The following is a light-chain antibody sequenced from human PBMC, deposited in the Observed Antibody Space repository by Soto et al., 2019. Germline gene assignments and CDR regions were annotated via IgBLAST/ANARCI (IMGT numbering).Light chain of an antibody. V-gene: IGKV3-15*01. CDR3: QHYNNWPPWT. CDR2: GAS. J-gene: IGKJ1*01. Sequence: VVMTQSPATLSVYPGERATLSCRASQSVSSNLAWYQQKPGQAPRLLIYGASTRATGIPARFSGSGSGTEFTLTISSLQSEDFAVYYCQHYNNWPPWTFGQGTKVAIK. CDR1: QSVSSN.